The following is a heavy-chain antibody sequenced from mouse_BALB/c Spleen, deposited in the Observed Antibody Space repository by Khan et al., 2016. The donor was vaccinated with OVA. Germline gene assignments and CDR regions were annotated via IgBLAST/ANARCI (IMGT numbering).Heavy chain of an antibody. J-gene: IGHJ3*01. CDR1: GYSITSGYY. Sequence: EVKLLESGPGLVKPSQSLSLTCSVTGYSITSGYYWNWIRQFPGNTLEWMGYINYGGNNNYNPSLKNRISITRDTSKNQFFLRLNSVTAEDSATNYCARGGRWFDYWGQGTLVTVSA. CDR2: INYGGNN. CDR3: ARGGRWFDY. V-gene: IGHV3-6*02.